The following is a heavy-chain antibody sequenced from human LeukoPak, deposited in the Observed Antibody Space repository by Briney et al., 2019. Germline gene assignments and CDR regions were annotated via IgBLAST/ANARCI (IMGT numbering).Heavy chain of an antibody. V-gene: IGHV3-7*05. Sequence: GGSLRLSCAASGFTFSSHWMTWVRQAPGKGLEWVAHIKYDGSDKYYVDSVKGRFTISRDNSKNTLYLQMNSLRAEDTAVYYCAVTGYSSGWSSGGFDYWGQGTLVTVSS. CDR2: IKYDGSDK. D-gene: IGHD6-19*01. CDR1: GFTFSSHW. J-gene: IGHJ4*02. CDR3: AVTGYSSGWSSGGFDY.